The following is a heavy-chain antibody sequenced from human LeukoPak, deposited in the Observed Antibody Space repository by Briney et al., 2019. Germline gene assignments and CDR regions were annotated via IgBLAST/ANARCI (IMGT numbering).Heavy chain of an antibody. CDR1: GFTFSGYR. V-gene: IGHV3-48*04. J-gene: IGHJ4*02. Sequence: GGSLRLSCAASGFTFSGYRMNWVRQAPGKGLEWVSYISSSGSTIYYADSVKGRFTISRDNAKNSLYLQMNSLRAEDTAVYYCARDNSGYSIFDYWGQGTLVTVSS. CDR3: ARDNSGYSIFDY. D-gene: IGHD5-12*01. CDR2: ISSSGSTI.